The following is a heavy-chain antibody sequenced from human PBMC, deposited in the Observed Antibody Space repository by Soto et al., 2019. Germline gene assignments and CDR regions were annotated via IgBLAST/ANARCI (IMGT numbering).Heavy chain of an antibody. CDR2: IIPIFGTA. CDR3: ARVARSCSGGSCYDNGFDP. CDR1: GGTFSSYA. Sequence: SVKVSCKASGGTFSSYAISWVRQAPGQGLEWMGGIIPIFGTANYAQKFQGRVTITADESTSTAYMELSSLRSEDTAVYYCARVARSCSGGSCYDNGFDPWGQGTLVTVSS. J-gene: IGHJ5*02. V-gene: IGHV1-69*13. D-gene: IGHD2-15*01.